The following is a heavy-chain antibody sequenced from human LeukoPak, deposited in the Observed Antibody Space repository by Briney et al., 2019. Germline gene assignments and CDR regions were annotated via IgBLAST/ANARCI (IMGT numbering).Heavy chain of an antibody. CDR2: IYYSGST. J-gene: IGHJ4*02. CDR1: GGSISSSSYN. Sequence: PSETLSLTCTVSGGSISSSSYNWGWIRQPPGKGLEWIGSIYYSGSTYYNPSLKSRVTISVDTSKNQFSLKLSSVTAADTAVYYCARQSVTVGDFWSGYYLYYFDYWGQGTLVTVSS. D-gene: IGHD3-3*01. CDR3: ARQSVTVGDFWSGYYLYYFDY. V-gene: IGHV4-39*07.